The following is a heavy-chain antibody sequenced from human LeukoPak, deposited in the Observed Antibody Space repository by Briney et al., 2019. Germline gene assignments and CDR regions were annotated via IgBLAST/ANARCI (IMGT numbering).Heavy chain of an antibody. Sequence: PSETLSLTCTVSGGSISSYYWSWIRQPPGKGLEWIGYIYYSGSINYNPSLKSRVTISVDTSKNQFSLKLSSVTAADTAVYYCARGIDTAMVTWGKDYYDSSGYHYFDYWGQGTLVTVSS. V-gene: IGHV4-59*01. CDR1: GGSISSYY. J-gene: IGHJ4*02. CDR3: ARGIDTAMVTWGKDYYDSSGYHYFDY. CDR2: IYYSGSI. D-gene: IGHD3-22*01.